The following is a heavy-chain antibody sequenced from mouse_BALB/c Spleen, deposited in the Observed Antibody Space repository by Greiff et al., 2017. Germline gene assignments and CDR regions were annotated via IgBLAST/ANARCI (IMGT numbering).Heavy chain of an antibody. D-gene: IGHD2-1*01. J-gene: IGHJ2*01. CDR2: ISSGGSYT. CDR1: GFTFSSYG. Sequence: DVKLVESGGDLVKPGGSLKLSCAASGFTFSSYGMSWVRQTPDKRLEWVATISSGGSYTYYPDSVKGRFTISRDNAKNTLYLQMSSLKSEDTAMYYCARQGGNYVFDYFDYWGQGTTLTVSS. CDR3: ARQGGNYVFDYFDY. V-gene: IGHV5-6*02.